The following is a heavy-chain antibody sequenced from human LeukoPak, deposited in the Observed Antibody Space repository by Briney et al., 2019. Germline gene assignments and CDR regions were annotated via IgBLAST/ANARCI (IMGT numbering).Heavy chain of an antibody. D-gene: IGHD2-15*01. CDR1: GFTFKTYS. V-gene: IGHV3-21*01. J-gene: IGHJ4*02. Sequence: GGSLRLSCVVSGFTFKTYSMNWVRQAPGKGLEWVSSISSGGTYVDYADSVKGRFTISRDNAKNTLYLQMNSLRAEDTAVYYCARELPFDYWGQGTLVTVSS. CDR2: ISSGGTYV. CDR3: ARELPFDY.